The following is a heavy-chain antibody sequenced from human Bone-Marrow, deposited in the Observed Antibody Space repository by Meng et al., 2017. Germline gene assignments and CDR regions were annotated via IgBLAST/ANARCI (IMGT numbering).Heavy chain of an antibody. J-gene: IGHJ4*02. V-gene: IGHV1-2*06. CDR3: ARDEDISAAGKLFVDY. CDR2: INPKSGDT. D-gene: IGHD6-25*01. Sequence: ASVKVSCKPSGYNFPDYYIHWVRRAPGQGLEWMGRINPKSGDTHYAQKFQARVTMTGDTSISTAYMELSGLRSDDTAMCYCARDEDISAAGKLFVDYWGQGTLVTVSS. CDR1: GYNFPDYY.